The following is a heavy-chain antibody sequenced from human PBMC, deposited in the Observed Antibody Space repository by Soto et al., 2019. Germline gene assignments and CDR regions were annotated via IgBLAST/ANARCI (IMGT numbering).Heavy chain of an antibody. V-gene: IGHV2-5*02. D-gene: IGHD6-13*01. J-gene: IGHJ3*02. CDR2: IYWDDDK. Sequence: QITLKESGPTLVKPTQTLTLTCTFSGFSLSTTGVAVGWIRQPPGKALEWLALIYWDDDKRYSPSLTSRLTIIKDTSKNQVVLTMTDMDPVDTGTYYCAHRAGIAAGGTGAFHIWGQGTMVTVSP. CDR1: GFSLSTTGVA. CDR3: AHRAGIAAGGTGAFHI.